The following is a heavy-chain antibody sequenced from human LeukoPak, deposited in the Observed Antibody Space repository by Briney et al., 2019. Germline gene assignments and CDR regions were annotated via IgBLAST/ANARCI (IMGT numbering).Heavy chain of an antibody. CDR1: GFTVSSNY. J-gene: IGHJ4*02. D-gene: IGHD6-19*01. CDR2: IFGGGSA. CDR3: ARSVRIAVAGTDPYYFDY. Sequence: GGSLRLSCAAPGFTVSSNYMSWVRQAPGKGLEWVSVIFGGGSAYYADSVKGRFTISRDNSKNTLYLQMNSLRAEDTALYYCARSVRIAVAGTDPYYFDYWGQGTLVTVSS. V-gene: IGHV3-66*01.